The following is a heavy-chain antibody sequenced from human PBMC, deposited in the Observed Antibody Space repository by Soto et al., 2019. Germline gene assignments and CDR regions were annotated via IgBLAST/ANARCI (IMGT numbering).Heavy chain of an antibody. CDR3: ACSGHKPLPSSAMDV. V-gene: IGHV1-18*04. CDR1: GYTYTSYG. D-gene: IGHD3-10*02. CDR2: ISADNGNT. Sequence: GAAGKASCKASGYTYTSYGISWGRQAPGQGLEWMGWISADNGNTNYAQKLQGRVTMTTDTSTRTASMQLRSMRSDDTDVYSSACSGHKPLPSSAMDVWGPGTTV. J-gene: IGHJ6*02.